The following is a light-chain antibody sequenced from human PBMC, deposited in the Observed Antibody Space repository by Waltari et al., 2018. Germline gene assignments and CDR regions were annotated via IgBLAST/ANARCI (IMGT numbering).Light chain of an antibody. V-gene: IGKV1-5*01. CDR2: AAS. Sequence: DIQMTQSPSTLSASVGDRVIITCRASQSISTWLAWYQQKPGKAPKRLICAASSLQTGVPSRFSGSGSGTEFTLTINSLQPDDFATYYCQHYNAYRTFGQGTKVEIK. CDR1: QSISTW. CDR3: QHYNAYRT. J-gene: IGKJ1*01.